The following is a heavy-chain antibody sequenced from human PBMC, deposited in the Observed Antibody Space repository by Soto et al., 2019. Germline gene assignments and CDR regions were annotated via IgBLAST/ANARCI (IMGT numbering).Heavy chain of an antibody. CDR1: GGTFSSYA. J-gene: IGHJ6*02. CDR2: IIPIFGTA. V-gene: IGHV1-69*14. CDR3: ARHLGGNHYYYGMDV. D-gene: IGHD3-16*01. Sequence: QVQLVQSGAEVKKPGSSVKVSCKASGGTFSSYAISWVRQAPGQGLEWMGGIIPIFGTADYAQKFQGRVTITADNFTSTAYMELSRLRSKDTAVYYCARHLGGNHYYYGMDVWGQGTTVTVSS.